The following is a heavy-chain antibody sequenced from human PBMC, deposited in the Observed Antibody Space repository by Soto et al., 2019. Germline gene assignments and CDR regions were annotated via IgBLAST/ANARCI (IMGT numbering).Heavy chain of an antibody. V-gene: IGHV1-18*01. CDR2: ISAYNGNT. Sequence: QVQLVQSGAEVKKPGASVKVSCKASGYTFTSYGISWVRQAPGQGLEWMGWISAYNGNTNYAQKLQGRVNMTTDTSTSTAYMELRSLRSDDTAVYYCARDTNDYYDSSGYVGAFDIWGQGTMVTVSS. CDR3: ARDTNDYYDSSGYVGAFDI. J-gene: IGHJ3*02. D-gene: IGHD3-22*01. CDR1: GYTFTSYG.